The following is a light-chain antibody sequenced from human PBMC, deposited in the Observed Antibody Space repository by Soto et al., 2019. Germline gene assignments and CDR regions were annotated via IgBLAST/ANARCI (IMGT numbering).Light chain of an antibody. J-gene: IGLJ2*01. CDR2: DVT. CDR1: STDVGGYNY. CDR3: SSYTRDKTVL. V-gene: IGLV2-14*03. Sequence: QSVLTQPASVSGSPGQSITISCTGSSTDVGGYNYVSWHQQHPGKAPKLMIFDVTKRPSGVSNRFSGSKSGDTASLTISGLQAEDEADYYCSSYTRDKTVLFGGGTKLTVI.